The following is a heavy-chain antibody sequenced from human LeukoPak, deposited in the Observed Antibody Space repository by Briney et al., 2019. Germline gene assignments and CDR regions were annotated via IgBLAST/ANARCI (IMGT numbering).Heavy chain of an antibody. Sequence: SETLSLTCTVSRYSISSGYYWGWIRQPPGKGLEWIGTIYHSGSTYYSPSLKSRVTISVDTSKNQFSLKLSSVTAADTAVYYCARVASGNYLYFDYWGQGTLVTVSS. D-gene: IGHD3-10*01. CDR2: IYHSGST. CDR3: ARVASGNYLYFDY. V-gene: IGHV4-38-2*02. CDR1: RYSISSGYY. J-gene: IGHJ4*02.